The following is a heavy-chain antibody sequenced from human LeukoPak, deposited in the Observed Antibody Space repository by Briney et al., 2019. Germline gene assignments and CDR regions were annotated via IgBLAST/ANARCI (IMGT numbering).Heavy chain of an antibody. CDR2: ISSSSSYI. CDR1: GFTFSSYS. J-gene: IGHJ4*02. D-gene: IGHD6-19*01. CDR3: ARPYNSGWYGDFDY. V-gene: IGHV3-21*01. Sequence: PGGSLRLSCAASGFTFSSYSMNWVRQAPGKGLEWVSSISSSSSYIYYADSVKGRFTTSRDNAKNSLYLQMNSLRAEDTAVYYCARPYNSGWYGDFDYWGQGTLVTVSS.